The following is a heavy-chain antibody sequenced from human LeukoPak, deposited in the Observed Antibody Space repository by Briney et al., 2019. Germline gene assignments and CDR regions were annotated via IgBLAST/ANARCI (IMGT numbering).Heavy chain of an antibody. Sequence: AETLSLTCTVSGGSISSYYWSWIRQPAGKGLEWIGRIYVTESTTYNPSLKSRVTISIDTSKNQFSLKLTSVTAADTAVYYCARDSGTTGEVKFDPWGQGTLVTVSS. V-gene: IGHV4-4*07. D-gene: IGHD3-10*01. CDR1: GGSISSYY. J-gene: IGHJ5*02. CDR2: IYVTEST. CDR3: ARDSGTTGEVKFDP.